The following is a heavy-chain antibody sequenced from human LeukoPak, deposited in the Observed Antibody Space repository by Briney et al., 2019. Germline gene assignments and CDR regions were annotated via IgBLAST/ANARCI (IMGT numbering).Heavy chain of an antibody. J-gene: IGHJ4*02. V-gene: IGHV3-66*01. CDR1: EFSVGSNY. D-gene: IGHD6-19*01. CDR2: IYSGGST. Sequence: PGGSLRLSCAASEFSVGSNYMTWVRQAPGKGLEWVSLIYSGGSTYYADSVKGRFTISRDNSKNTLYLQMNSLRAEDTAVYYCARDSLPSPISSGSYFDYWGQGTLVTVSS. CDR3: ARDSLPSPISSGSYFDY.